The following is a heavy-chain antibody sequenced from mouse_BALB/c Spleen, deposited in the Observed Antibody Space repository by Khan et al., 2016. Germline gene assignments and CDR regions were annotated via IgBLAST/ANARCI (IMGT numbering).Heavy chain of an antibody. CDR2: IHYSGIT. J-gene: IGHJ2*01. D-gene: IGHD2-1*01. CDR1: GYSITNDYS. Sequence: EVQLQESGPGLVKPSQSLCLTCTVTGYSITNDYSWNWIRHFPGNKLEWMGYIHYSGITIYNPSLKSRISITRDTSKNQFFLQLNSVTSEDTATYFCARSVLYFRNRYYLDYWGQGTTLTVSS. V-gene: IGHV3-2*02. CDR3: ARSVLYFRNRYYLDY.